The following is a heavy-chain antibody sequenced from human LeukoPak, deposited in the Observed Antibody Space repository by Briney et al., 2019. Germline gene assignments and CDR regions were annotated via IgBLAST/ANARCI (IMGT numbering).Heavy chain of an antibody. Sequence: ASVKVSCKASGYTFTDYGISWVRQAPGQGLEWMGWISVKNGNTNYAQKLQGRVTMTTDTSTSTAYMELRSLRSDDTAEYYCARDSVVVPAAILEDWGQGTLVTVSS. CDR3: ARDSVVVPAAILED. J-gene: IGHJ4*02. V-gene: IGHV1-18*04. CDR1: GYTFTDYG. D-gene: IGHD2-2*01. CDR2: ISVKNGNT.